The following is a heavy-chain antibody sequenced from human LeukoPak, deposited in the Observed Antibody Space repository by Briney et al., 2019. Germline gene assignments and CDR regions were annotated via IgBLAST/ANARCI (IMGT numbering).Heavy chain of an antibody. CDR2: ISSNGGST. J-gene: IGHJ5*02. CDR1: GFTFSSYA. D-gene: IGHD4-17*01. V-gene: IGHV3-64*01. Sequence: GGSLRLSCAASGFTFSSYAMHWVRQAPGKGLEFVSAISSNGGSTYYANSVKGRFTISRDNSKNTLYLQMGSLRAEDMAGYYCARGKYGMTNWFDPWGQGTLVTVSS. CDR3: ARGKYGMTNWFDP.